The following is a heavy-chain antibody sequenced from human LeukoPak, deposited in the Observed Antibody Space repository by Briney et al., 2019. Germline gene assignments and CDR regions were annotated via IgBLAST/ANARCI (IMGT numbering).Heavy chain of an antibody. Sequence: SETLSLTCTVSGGSISSYYWSWIRQPPGKGLEWIGYIYYSGSTNYNPSLKSRVTISVDTSKNQFSLKLSSVTAADTAVYYCARGLRDGYNHRASYYGMDVWGQGTTVTVSS. CDR3: ARGLRDGYNHRASYYGMDV. D-gene: IGHD5-24*01. CDR1: GGSISSYY. V-gene: IGHV4-59*01. CDR2: IYYSGST. J-gene: IGHJ6*02.